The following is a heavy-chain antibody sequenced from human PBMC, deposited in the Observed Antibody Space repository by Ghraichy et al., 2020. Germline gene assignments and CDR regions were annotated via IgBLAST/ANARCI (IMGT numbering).Heavy chain of an antibody. V-gene: IGHV3-7*01. D-gene: IGHD1-26*01. Sequence: GESLNISCVASGFTFSDYWMSWVRQAPGEGLEWVANINRDGSEKYDVDSVKGRFTISRDNAKNSLYLQMNSLRAEDTAVYYCARGPNSGSYIWQHWGQGTLVTVSS. CDR3: ARGPNSGSYIWQH. CDR1: GFTFSDYW. CDR2: INRDGSEK. J-gene: IGHJ1*01.